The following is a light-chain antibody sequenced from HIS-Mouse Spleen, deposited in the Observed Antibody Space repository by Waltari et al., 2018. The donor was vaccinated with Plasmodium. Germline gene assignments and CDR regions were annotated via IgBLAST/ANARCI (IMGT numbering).Light chain of an antibody. CDR2: DVS. CDR3: CSYAGSYTFV. V-gene: IGLV2-11*01. J-gene: IGLJ1*01. CDR1: SSDVGGYNY. Sequence: QSALTQPRSVSGSPGQSVTISCTGTSSDVGGYNYVSWYQQHPGQAPKLMIYDVSNRPAGVPDRFSGSKSGNPASLTISGLQAEDEADYYCCSYAGSYTFVFGTGTKVTVL.